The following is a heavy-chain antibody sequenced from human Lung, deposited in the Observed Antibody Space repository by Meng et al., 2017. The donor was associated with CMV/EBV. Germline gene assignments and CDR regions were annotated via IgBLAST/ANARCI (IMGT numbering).Heavy chain of an antibody. D-gene: IGHD3-10*01. J-gene: IGHJ6*02. V-gene: IGHV4-59*11. CDR1: GGSITSHY. CDR2: IYYGGST. Sequence: SETLSLXCTVTGGSITSHYWNWIRQPPGKGLEWIGYIYYGGSTNYNPSLKSRVTTSVDTSKNQFSLKLSSVTAADTAVYYCARDAMVRGVVHLGGGMDVWGQGTXVTVSS. CDR3: ARDAMVRGVVHLGGGMDV.